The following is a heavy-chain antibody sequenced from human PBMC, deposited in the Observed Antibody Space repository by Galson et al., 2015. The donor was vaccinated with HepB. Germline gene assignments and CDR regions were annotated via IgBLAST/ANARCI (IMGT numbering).Heavy chain of an antibody. CDR2: VFHNGGI. V-gene: IGHV4-34*12. CDR3: ARMNVLLTSGGVIVSPPSYLDS. D-gene: IGHD3-16*02. CDR1: GGSFSGYS. Sequence: SETLSLTCVVSGGSFSGYSWSWVRQSPGKGLEWIGEVFHNGGINYDSSLKSRVTISMDTSKNHFSLKLSSVTAEDTAVYYCARMNVLLTSGGVIVSPPSYLDSWGPGTLVTVSS. J-gene: IGHJ4*01.